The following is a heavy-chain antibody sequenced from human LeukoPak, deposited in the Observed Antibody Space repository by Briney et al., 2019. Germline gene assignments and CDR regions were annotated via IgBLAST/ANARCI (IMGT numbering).Heavy chain of an antibody. CDR2: ISWNSGSI. CDR1: GFTFDDYA. D-gene: IGHD6-6*01. J-gene: IGHJ4*02. CDR3: AKDICNRGAVRTFGY. Sequence: GGSLRLSCAASGFTFDDYAMHWVRQAPGKGLEWVSGISWNSGSIGYADSVRGRFTISRDNTKNSLYLQMNSLRPEDTALYYCAKDICNRGAVRTFGYWGQGTLVTVSS. V-gene: IGHV3-9*01.